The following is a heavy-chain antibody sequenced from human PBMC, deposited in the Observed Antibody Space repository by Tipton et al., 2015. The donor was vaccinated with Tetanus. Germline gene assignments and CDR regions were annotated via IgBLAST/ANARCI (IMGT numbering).Heavy chain of an antibody. CDR2: INSDGSST. CDR1: GFTFSSYW. CDR3: ATVHYGDYFDY. V-gene: IGHV3-74*01. D-gene: IGHD4-17*01. J-gene: IGHJ4*02. Sequence: TASGFTFSSYWMHWVRQAPGKGLVCVSRINSDGSSTSYADSVKGRFTISRDNAKNTLYLQMNSLRAEDTAVYYCATVHYGDYFDYWGQGTLVTVSS.